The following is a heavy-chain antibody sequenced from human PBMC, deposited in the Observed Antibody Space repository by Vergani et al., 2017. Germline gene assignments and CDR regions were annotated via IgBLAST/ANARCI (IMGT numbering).Heavy chain of an antibody. V-gene: IGHV3-21*02. CDR1: GFSFSSYS. CDR2: ISGSSSYV. CDR3: ARGVWDCTHIRCSPPSY. Sequence: EVQLVKSGGGLVKPGGSLRLSCAASGFSFSSYSMNWVRQAPGKGLEWVASISGSSSYVFYRDSVEGRFTITRDNAKKSVYLQMNSLRAEDTAMYFCARGVWDCTHIRCSPPSYWGQGTQVTVSS. J-gene: IGHJ4*02. D-gene: IGHD2-8*01.